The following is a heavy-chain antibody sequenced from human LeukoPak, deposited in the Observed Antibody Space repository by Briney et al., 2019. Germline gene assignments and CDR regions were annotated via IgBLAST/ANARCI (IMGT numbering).Heavy chain of an antibody. J-gene: IGHJ4*02. D-gene: IGHD1-14*01. V-gene: IGHV3-30*04. Sequence: GRSLRLSCAASGFTFSSYAIHWVRQAPGKGVEWVALISYDGSNKYYADSVKGRFTISRDKSKNTLYLQMNSLRAEDTAVYYCARATGEPHQHYFDYWGQGTLVTVSS. CDR1: GFTFSSYA. CDR3: ARATGEPHQHYFDY. CDR2: ISYDGSNK.